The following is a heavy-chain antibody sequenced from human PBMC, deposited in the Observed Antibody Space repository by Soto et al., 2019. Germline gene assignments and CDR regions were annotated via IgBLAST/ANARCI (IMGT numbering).Heavy chain of an antibody. CDR3: TTDLGKGEDTAMF. V-gene: IGHV3-15*01. CDR1: GFTFSNAW. Sequence: EVQLVESGGGLVKPGGSLRLSCAASGFTFSNAWMSWVRQAPGKGLEWVGRIKSKTDGGTTDYAAPVKGRFTISRDDSKNTLYLQMNSLKTEDTAVYYCTTDLGKGEDTAMFWGQGTLVTVSS. J-gene: IGHJ4*02. D-gene: IGHD5-18*01. CDR2: IKSKTDGGTT.